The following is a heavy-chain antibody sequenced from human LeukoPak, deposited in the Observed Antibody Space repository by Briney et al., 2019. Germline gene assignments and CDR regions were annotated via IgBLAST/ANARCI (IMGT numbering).Heavy chain of an antibody. Sequence: GGSLRLSCAASGFTFDDYAMHWVRQAPGKGLEWVSGISWNSGSIGYADSVKGLFTISRDNAKNSLYLQMNSLRAEDTALYYCAKDSRATMVRGVMFDYWGQGTLVTVSS. V-gene: IGHV3-9*01. J-gene: IGHJ4*02. CDR3: AKDSRATMVRGVMFDY. CDR2: ISWNSGSI. D-gene: IGHD3-10*01. CDR1: GFTFDDYA.